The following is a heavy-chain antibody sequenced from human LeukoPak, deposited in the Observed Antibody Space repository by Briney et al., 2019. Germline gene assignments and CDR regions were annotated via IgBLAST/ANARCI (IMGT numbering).Heavy chain of an antibody. D-gene: IGHD6-19*01. CDR1: GGSISSYY. CDR3: ARHPSGWYGTFDY. CDR2: IYYSGST. Sequence: KTSETLSLTCTVSGGSISSYYWSWIRQPPGKGLEWIGYIYYSGSTNYNPSLKSRVTISVDTSKNQFSLKLSSVTAADTAVYYCARHPSGWYGTFDYWGQGTLVTVSS. J-gene: IGHJ4*02. V-gene: IGHV4-59*08.